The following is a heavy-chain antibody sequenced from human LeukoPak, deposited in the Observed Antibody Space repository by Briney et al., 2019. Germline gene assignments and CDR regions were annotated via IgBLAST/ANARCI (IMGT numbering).Heavy chain of an antibody. D-gene: IGHD6-13*01. CDR2: IYTSGST. J-gene: IGHJ4*02. V-gene: IGHV4-4*07. CDR3: ARDPIAAAGKDY. CDR1: GGSISSYY. Sequence: PSETLSLTCTVSGGSISSYYWSWIRQPAGKGLEWIGRIYTSGSTNYTPSLKSRVTISVDKSKSQLSLKLSSVTAADTAVYYCARDPIAAAGKDYWGQGTLVTVSS.